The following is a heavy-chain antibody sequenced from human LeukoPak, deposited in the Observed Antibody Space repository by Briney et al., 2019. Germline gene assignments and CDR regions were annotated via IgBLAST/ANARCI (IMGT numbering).Heavy chain of an antibody. Sequence: GASVTASCKASGGTFSSYAISWVRQAPGQGLEWMGRIIPILGIANYAQKFQGRVTITADKSTSTAYMELSSLRSEDTAVYYCAVAHYYDSRTRAFDIWGQGTMVTVSS. D-gene: IGHD3-22*01. CDR2: IIPILGIA. CDR3: AVAHYYDSRTRAFDI. V-gene: IGHV1-69*04. CDR1: GGTFSSYA. J-gene: IGHJ3*02.